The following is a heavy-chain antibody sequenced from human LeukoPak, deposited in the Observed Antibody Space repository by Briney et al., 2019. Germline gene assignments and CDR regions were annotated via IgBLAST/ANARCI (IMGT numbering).Heavy chain of an antibody. D-gene: IGHD1-1*01. Sequence: PGGSLRLSCAASGFTFSTYSMNWVRQAPGKGLEWVSSISSSSSYIYYADSVKGRFTIFRDNAKNTLYLQMNSLGAEDTAVYYCARALPPSVNTPWKWGQGTQVTVSS. CDR1: GFTFSTYS. V-gene: IGHV3-21*01. J-gene: IGHJ4*02. CDR2: ISSSSSYI. CDR3: ARALPPSVNTPWK.